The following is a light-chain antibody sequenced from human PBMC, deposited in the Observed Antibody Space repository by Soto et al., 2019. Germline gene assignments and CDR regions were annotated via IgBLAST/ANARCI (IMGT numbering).Light chain of an antibody. V-gene: IGLV2-14*01. CDR1: SSDVGGYNY. J-gene: IGLJ1*01. Sequence: QSVLTQPASVSGSPGQSITISCTGTSSDVGGYNYVSWYQQHPGKAPKLMIYEVSNRPSGVSNRFSGSKSGNTASLTISGLQAEDEAHYYCSSYTSSSTRVFGTGNKASVL. CDR2: EVS. CDR3: SSYTSSSTRV.